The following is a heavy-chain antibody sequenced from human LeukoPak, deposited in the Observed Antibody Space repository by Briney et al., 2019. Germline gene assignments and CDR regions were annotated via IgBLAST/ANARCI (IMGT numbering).Heavy chain of an antibody. D-gene: IGHD6-6*01. CDR3: ARDSLAARPGQVDY. CDR2: ISSSGSTL. J-gene: IGHJ4*02. V-gene: IGHV3-11*04. Sequence: GGSLRLSCAASGFTFSDYYMSWIRQAPGKGLEWVSYISSSGSTLYYADSVKGRFTISRDNAKNSLYLQMNSLRAEDTAVYYCARDSLAARPGQVDYWGQGTLVTVSS. CDR1: GFTFSDYY.